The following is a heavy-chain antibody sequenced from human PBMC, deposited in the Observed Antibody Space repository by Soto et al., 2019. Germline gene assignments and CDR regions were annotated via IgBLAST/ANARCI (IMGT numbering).Heavy chain of an antibody. D-gene: IGHD1-1*01. J-gene: IGHJ4*02. CDR3: ARGRDNWEVDY. Sequence: GGSLRLSCAASGFTFSSYDMHWVRQATGKGLEWVSAIGTAGDTYYPGSVKGRFTISRENAKNSLYLQMNSLRAEDTAVYYCARGRDNWEVDYWGQGTLVTVSS. V-gene: IGHV3-13*01. CDR2: IGTAGDT. CDR1: GFTFSSYD.